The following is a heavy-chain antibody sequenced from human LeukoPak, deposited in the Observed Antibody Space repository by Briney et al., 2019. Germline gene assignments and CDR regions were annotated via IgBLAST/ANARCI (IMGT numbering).Heavy chain of an antibody. V-gene: IGHV3-48*04. CDR3: TRSDYGDCYYGMDV. CDR2: ISSSISTT. CDR1: GLTFSSYS. Sequence: PGGSLRLSCAASGLTFSSYSMNWVRQAPGKGLEWVSYISSSISTTYYADSVKGRFTISRDNAKNSLYLQMNSLKTEDTAVYYCTRSDYGDCYYGMDVWGQGTTVTVSS. D-gene: IGHD4-17*01. J-gene: IGHJ6*02.